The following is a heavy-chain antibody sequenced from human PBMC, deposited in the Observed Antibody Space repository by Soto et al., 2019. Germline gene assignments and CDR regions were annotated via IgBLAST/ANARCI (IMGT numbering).Heavy chain of an antibody. CDR2: IYYSGST. Sequence: PSETLSLTCTVSGGSISSYYWSWIRQPPGKGLEWIGYIYYSGSTNYNPSLKSRVTISVDTSKNQFSLKLSSVTAADTAVYYCASRRDGYNCDYWGQGTLVTVSS. J-gene: IGHJ4*02. CDR1: GGSISSYY. CDR3: ASRRDGYNCDY. D-gene: IGHD5-12*01. V-gene: IGHV4-59*01.